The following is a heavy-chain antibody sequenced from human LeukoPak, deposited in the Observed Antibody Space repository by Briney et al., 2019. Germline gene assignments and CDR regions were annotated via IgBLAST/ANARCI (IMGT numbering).Heavy chain of an antibody. CDR2: INPSGGST. CDR1: GYTFTSYY. J-gene: IGHJ5*02. Sequence: ASVKVSCKASGYTFTSYYMHWVRQAPGQGLEWMGIINPSGGSTSYAQEFQGRVTMTRDMSTSTVYMELSSLRSEDTAVYYCARDNSVGDTAWWFDPWGQGTLVTVSS. CDR3: ARDNSVGDTAWWFDP. V-gene: IGHV1-46*01. D-gene: IGHD1-26*01.